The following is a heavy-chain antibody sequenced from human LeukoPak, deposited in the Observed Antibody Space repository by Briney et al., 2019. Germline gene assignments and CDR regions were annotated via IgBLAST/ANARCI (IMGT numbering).Heavy chain of an antibody. Sequence: SETLSLTCTVSGGSMTSSTYYWGWVRQPPGKGLEWIGSFYYTGSTYYNPSRKSRVTISVYMSKNQFSLKLTSVTAADTAVYYCAGDYGAGSYYPDDAFDFWGQGTMVTVSP. CDR3: AGDYGAGSYYPDDAFDF. J-gene: IGHJ3*01. V-gene: IGHV4-39*07. CDR1: GGSMTSSTYY. D-gene: IGHD3-10*01. CDR2: FYYTGST.